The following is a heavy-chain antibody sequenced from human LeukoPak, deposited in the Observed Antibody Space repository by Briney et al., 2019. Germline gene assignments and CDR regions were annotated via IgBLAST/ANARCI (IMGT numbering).Heavy chain of an antibody. Sequence: PGGSLRLSCAASGFTFSSYWMHWVRQAPGKGLVWVSRINSDGSSTRYADSVKGRFTISRDNAKNTLYLQMNSLRAEDTAVYYCARQGMVGATDYWGQGTLVTVSS. J-gene: IGHJ4*02. CDR2: INSDGSST. CDR3: ARQGMVGATDY. V-gene: IGHV3-74*01. D-gene: IGHD1-26*01. CDR1: GFTFSSYW.